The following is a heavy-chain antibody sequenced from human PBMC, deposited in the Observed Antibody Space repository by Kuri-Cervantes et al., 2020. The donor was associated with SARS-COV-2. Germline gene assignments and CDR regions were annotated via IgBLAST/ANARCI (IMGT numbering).Heavy chain of an antibody. J-gene: IGHJ4*02. CDR1: GFTFTSHA. Sequence: GSLRLSCAVSGFTFTSHAMHWVRQAPGKGLEWVALISYDGSNKFYADSVKGRFTISRDNSKNTLYLQMNSLRAEDTAVYYCARDLSGYPVDYWGQGTLVTVSS. CDR3: ARDLSGYPVDY. V-gene: IGHV3-30*03. D-gene: IGHD3-22*01. CDR2: ISYDGSNK.